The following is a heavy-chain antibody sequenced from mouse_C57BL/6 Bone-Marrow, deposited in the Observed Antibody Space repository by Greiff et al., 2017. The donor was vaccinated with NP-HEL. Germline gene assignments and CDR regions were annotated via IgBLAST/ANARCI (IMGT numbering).Heavy chain of an antibody. CDR3: ARGDYGSPLYWYFDV. V-gene: IGHV1-64*01. CDR2: IHPNSGST. D-gene: IGHD1-1*01. CDR1: GYTFTSYW. J-gene: IGHJ1*03. Sequence: QVQLQQPGAELVKPGASVKLSCKASGYTFTSYWMHWVKQRPGQGLEWIGMIHPNSGSTNYNEKFKSKATLTVDKSSSTAYMQLSSLTSEDSAVYYCARGDYGSPLYWYFDVWGTGTTVTVSS.